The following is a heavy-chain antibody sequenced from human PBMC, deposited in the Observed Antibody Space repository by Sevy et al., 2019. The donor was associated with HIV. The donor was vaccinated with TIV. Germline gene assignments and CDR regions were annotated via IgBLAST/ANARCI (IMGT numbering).Heavy chain of an antibody. J-gene: IGHJ6*02. Sequence: ASVKVSCKASGYIFTDYYIHWVRQAPGQGLEWMAWINSDSGVTNCAQRFQGEVTVTRDTSLSTAYLELTNLKSNDTAIYYCARLTTQPTSDLYGLDVWGQGTTVTVSS. CDR2: INSDSGVT. CDR1: GYIFTDYY. CDR3: ARLTTQPTSDLYGLDV. D-gene: IGHD4-17*01. V-gene: IGHV1-2*02.